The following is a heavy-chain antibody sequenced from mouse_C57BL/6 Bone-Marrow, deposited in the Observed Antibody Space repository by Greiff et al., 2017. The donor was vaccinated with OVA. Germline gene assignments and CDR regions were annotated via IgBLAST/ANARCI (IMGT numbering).Heavy chain of an antibody. CDR3: ARHEEEAFYYCNYFVDY. D-gene: IGHD2-1*01. CDR1: GYTFTEYT. J-gene: IGHJ2*01. V-gene: IGHV1-62-2*01. Sequence: VQLQQSGAELVKPGASVKLSCKASGYTFTEYTIHWVKQRSGQGLEWIGWFYPGSGSIKYNEKFKDKATLTADKSSSTVYMELSRLTSEDSAVYLCARHEEEAFYYCNYFVDYWGQSTTLTVSS. CDR2: FYPGSGSI.